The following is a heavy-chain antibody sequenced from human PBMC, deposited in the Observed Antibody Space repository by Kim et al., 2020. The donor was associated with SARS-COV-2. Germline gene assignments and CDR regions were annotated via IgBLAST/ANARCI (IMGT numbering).Heavy chain of an antibody. Sequence: SETLSLTCTVSGVSISSYYWSWIRQPPGKGLEWSGYIYYSGSTNYNPSLKSRLTISVDTSKNQFSLKLSSVTAADTTVYYCSRELSGTDPYYYYGMDVWG. D-gene: IGHD3-10*01. CDR2: IYYSGST. CDR1: GVSISSYY. V-gene: IGHV4-59*13. J-gene: IGHJ6*01. CDR3: SRELSGTDPYYYYGMDV.